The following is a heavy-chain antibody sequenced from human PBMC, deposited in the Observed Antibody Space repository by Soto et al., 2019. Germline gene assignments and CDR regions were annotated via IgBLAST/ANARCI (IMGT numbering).Heavy chain of an antibody. CDR3: ARVTDSNFLY. CDR2: IIPIFGTT. D-gene: IGHD4-4*01. J-gene: IGHJ4*02. CDR1: GGTFSSYA. Sequence: QVQLVQSGAEVKKPGSSVKVSCKASGGTFSSYAISWVRQAPGQGLQWMGGIIPIFGTTNYAQKFQGRVTITAEESTSTVYMELSSLRSEAPAVYYCARVTDSNFLYWGQGALVTVSS. V-gene: IGHV1-69*01.